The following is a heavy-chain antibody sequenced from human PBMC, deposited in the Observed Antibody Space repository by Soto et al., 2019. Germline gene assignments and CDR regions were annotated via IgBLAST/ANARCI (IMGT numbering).Heavy chain of an antibody. V-gene: IGHV4-59*01. CDR1: GGSLSSYY. D-gene: IGHD4-4*01. CDR3: ARGRNPVNY. CDR2: IYSSGTT. Sequence: PSETLSLTCTVSGGSLSSYYWSWIRPPPGKGLEWIGYIYSSGTTNYNPSLKSRVTISLDTSKSQFSLNLKSVTAADTAVYYCARGRNPVNYWGQGTLVTVSS. J-gene: IGHJ4*02.